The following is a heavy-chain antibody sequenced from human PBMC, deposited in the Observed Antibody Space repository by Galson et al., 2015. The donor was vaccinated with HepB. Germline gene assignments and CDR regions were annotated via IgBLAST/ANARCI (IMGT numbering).Heavy chain of an antibody. CDR1: GGTFSSYA. CDR2: IIPIFGTA. Sequence: SVKVSCKASGGTFSSYAISWVRQAPGQGLEWMGGIIPIFGTANYAQKFQGRVTITADESTSTAYMELSSLRSEDTAVYYCARDDILTGYSSYYYMDVWGKGTTVTVSS. CDR3: ARDDILTGYSSYYYMDV. V-gene: IGHV1-69*13. D-gene: IGHD3-9*01. J-gene: IGHJ6*03.